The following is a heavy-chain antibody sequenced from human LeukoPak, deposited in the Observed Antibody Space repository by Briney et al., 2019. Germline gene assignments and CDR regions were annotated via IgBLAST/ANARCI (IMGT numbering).Heavy chain of an antibody. CDR3: ARDPGYCSGGSCYSDY. V-gene: IGHV1-18*01. J-gene: IGHJ4*02. CDR2: ISAYNGNT. Sequence: ASVKVSCKASGYTFTSYGISWVRQAPGQGLEWMGWISAYNGNTNYAQKLQGRVTMTTDTSTSTAYMELRSLRSDDTAVYYCARDPGYCSGGSCYSDYWGQGILVTVSS. D-gene: IGHD2-15*01. CDR1: GYTFTSYG.